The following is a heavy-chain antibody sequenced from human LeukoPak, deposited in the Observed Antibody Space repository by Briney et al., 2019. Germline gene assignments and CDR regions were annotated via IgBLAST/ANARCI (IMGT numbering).Heavy chain of an antibody. CDR3: ARRHRITMVRGVIYWFDP. CDR2: INSDGSST. J-gene: IGHJ5*02. CDR1: GFTFSSYW. D-gene: IGHD3-10*01. V-gene: IGHV3-74*01. Sequence: GGSLRLSCAASGFTFSSYWMHWVRQAPGKGLVWVSRINSDGSSTSYADSVKGRFTISRDNAKNTLYLQMNSLRAEDTAVYYCARRHRITMVRGVIYWFDPWGQGTLVTVSS.